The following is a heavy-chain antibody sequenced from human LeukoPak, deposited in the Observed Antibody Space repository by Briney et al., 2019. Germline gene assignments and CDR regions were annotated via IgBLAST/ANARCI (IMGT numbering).Heavy chain of an antibody. CDR1: GYTFTSYG. J-gene: IGHJ4*02. CDR3: ARVGSSPAAAGPTTNFDY. V-gene: IGHV1-18*01. Sequence: ASVKVSCKASGYTFTSYGISWVRQAPGQGLEWMGWISAYNGNTNYAQKLQGRVTITADESTSTAYMELSSLRSEDTAVYYCARVGSSPAAAGPTTNFDYWGQGTLVTVSS. D-gene: IGHD6-13*01. CDR2: ISAYNGNT.